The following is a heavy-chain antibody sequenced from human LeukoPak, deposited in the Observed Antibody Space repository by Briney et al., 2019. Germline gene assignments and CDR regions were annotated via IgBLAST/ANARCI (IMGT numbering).Heavy chain of an antibody. D-gene: IGHD3/OR15-3a*01. Sequence: PSETLSLTCTVSGGSISSSSYYWGWIRQPPRKGLEWIGSIYCSGSTYYNPSLQSRVTISVDTSKNHLSLRLTSVTAADTAVYFCARGVVLGQDDAFDIWGRGTMVTVSS. CDR1: GGSISSSSYY. CDR2: IYCSGST. J-gene: IGHJ3*02. V-gene: IGHV4-39*07. CDR3: ARGVVLGQDDAFDI.